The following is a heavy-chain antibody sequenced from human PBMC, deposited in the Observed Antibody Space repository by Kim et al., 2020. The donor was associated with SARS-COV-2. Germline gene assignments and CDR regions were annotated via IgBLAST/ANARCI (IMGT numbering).Heavy chain of an antibody. CDR3: ARGEWELLPVQIDY. CDR1: GFTFSSYA. CDR2: ISYDGSNK. D-gene: IGHD1-26*01. Sequence: GGSLRLSCAASGFTFSSYAMHWVRQAPGKGLEWVAVISYDGSNKYYADSVKGRFTISRDNSKNTLYLQMNSLRAEDTAVYYCARGEWELLPVQIDYWGQGTLVTVSS. J-gene: IGHJ4*02. V-gene: IGHV3-30*04.